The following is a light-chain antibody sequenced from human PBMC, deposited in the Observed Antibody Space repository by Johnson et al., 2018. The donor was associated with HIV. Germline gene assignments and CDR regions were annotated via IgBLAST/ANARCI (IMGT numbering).Light chain of an antibody. CDR1: SSNIGNSY. CDR2: DND. Sequence: QSVLTQPPSVSAAPGQKVTISCSGSSSNIGNSYVSWYQQLPGTAPKLLIYDNDKRPSGIPDRFSATKSGTSATLGITGLQTGDEADYYCGTWDSSLSGYVCGTGTKVTVL. J-gene: IGLJ1*01. V-gene: IGLV1-51*01. CDR3: GTWDSSLSGYV.